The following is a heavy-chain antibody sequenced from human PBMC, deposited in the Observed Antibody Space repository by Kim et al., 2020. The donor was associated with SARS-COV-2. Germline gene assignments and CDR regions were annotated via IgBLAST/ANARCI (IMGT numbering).Heavy chain of an antibody. D-gene: IGHD4-17*01. CDR2: IYFSGTT. J-gene: IGHJ5*02. CDR1: GVSISGSQSY. V-gene: IGHV4-39*07. CDR3: AKEGITLTNWFDP. Sequence: SETLSLTCIVSGVSISGSQSYWGWLRQPPGKGLEWLGTIYFSGTTYKKSSLRRRLSMSMDPSHNQFSLKMTSVTAADTAIYFCAKEGITLTNWFDPWGQGILVTVSA.